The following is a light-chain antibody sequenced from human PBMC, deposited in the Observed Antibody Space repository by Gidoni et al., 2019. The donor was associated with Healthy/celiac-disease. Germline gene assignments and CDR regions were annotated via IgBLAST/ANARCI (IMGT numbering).Light chain of an antibody. CDR3: QQLNSYPTGYT. V-gene: IGKV1-9*01. J-gene: IGKJ2*01. CDR2: AAS. Sequence: IQLTHAPSFLSASVGDRVTITCRVSQGISSYLAWYQQKPGKAPKLLIYAASTLQSGVPSRFSGSGSGTEFTLTISSMQPEDFATYYCQQLNSYPTGYTFGQGTKLEIK. CDR1: QGISSY.